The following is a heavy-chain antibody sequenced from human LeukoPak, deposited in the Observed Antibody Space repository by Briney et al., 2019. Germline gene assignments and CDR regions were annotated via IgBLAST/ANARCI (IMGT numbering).Heavy chain of an antibody. Sequence: GGTLRLSCAASGFTFSNYGLSWVRQAPGKGLEWASGITGSGGSTYYADSVKGRFTISRDNSKNTLYLQMNSLRAEDTAIYYCARDERLLSFLKWGQGTLVTVSS. CDR2: ITGSGGST. CDR1: GFTFSNYG. V-gene: IGHV3-23*01. J-gene: IGHJ4*02. CDR3: ARDERLLSFLK. D-gene: IGHD3-3*01.